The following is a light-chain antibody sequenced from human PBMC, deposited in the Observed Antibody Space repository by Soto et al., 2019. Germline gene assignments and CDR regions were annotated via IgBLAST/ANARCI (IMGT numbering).Light chain of an antibody. CDR2: STS. CDR3: RHYDRAPMWT. V-gene: IGKV3-20*01. Sequence: EIVLTQSPGTLSLSPGERATLSCRASQSVGDTYLVWYQQKPGQAPRLLMYSTSIRATGIPDRFSGSGSGTDFALTISRLDPEDFAVYYCRHYDRAPMWTFGQGTKVDIK. J-gene: IGKJ1*01. CDR1: QSVGDTY.